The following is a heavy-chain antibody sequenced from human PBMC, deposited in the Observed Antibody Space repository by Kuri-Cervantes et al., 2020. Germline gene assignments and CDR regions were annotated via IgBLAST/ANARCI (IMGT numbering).Heavy chain of an antibody. D-gene: IGHD5-18*01. CDR2: IYTSGST. Sequence: SETLSLTCTVSGGSISSYYGSLIRQPAGKGLEWIGRIYTSGSTNYNPSLKSRVTISVDKSKNQFSLKLGSVTAADKAVYYCARVDTAFIGEPSGGWFDPWGQGTLVTVSS. J-gene: IGHJ5*02. CDR1: GGSISSYY. V-gene: IGHV4-4*07. CDR3: ARVDTAFIGEPSGGWFDP.